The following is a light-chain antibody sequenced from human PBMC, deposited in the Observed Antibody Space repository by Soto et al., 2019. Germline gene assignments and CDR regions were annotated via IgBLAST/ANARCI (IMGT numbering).Light chain of an antibody. Sequence: EIVLTQSPATLSLSPGEIATLSCRASQSVSSYLAWYQQKPGQAPRLLIYDASNRATGIPARFSGSGSGTDFTLTISSLEPEEFAVYYCQQRSNWPPTFGGGTKVDIK. CDR2: DAS. V-gene: IGKV3-11*01. CDR3: QQRSNWPPT. J-gene: IGKJ4*01. CDR1: QSVSSY.